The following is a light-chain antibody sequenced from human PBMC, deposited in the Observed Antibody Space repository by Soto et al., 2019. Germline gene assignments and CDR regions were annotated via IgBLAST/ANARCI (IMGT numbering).Light chain of an antibody. V-gene: IGKV3-15*01. J-gene: IGKJ1*01. Sequence: EIVMTQSPAALSVSPGERATLSCRASQSVSNNYLAWYQQKPGQAARLLIYGVSTRATGIPARFSGSGYGTEVTLTINSLQSEDFAVYYCQQYNNWPPTWTFGHGTKVDIK. CDR2: GVS. CDR3: QQYNNWPPTWT. CDR1: QSVSNN.